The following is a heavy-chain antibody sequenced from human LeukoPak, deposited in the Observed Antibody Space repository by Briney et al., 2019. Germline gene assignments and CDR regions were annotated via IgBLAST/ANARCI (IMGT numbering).Heavy chain of an antibody. J-gene: IGHJ4*02. CDR1: NGSISNYY. Sequence: PSETLSLTCAVSNGSISNYYWSWIRLTPGKGLEWIGEINHSGSTNYNPSLKSRVTISVDTSKNQFSLKLSSVTAADTAVYYCARVFWSGYSYFDYWGQGTLVTVSS. V-gene: IGHV4-34*01. D-gene: IGHD3-3*01. CDR2: INHSGST. CDR3: ARVFWSGYSYFDY.